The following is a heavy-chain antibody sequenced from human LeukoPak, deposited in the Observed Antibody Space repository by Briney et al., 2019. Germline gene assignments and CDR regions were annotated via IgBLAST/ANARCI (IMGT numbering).Heavy chain of an antibody. J-gene: IGHJ6*03. CDR2: INWNGDTT. Sequence: PGGSLRLSCAASGFTFSSYEMNWVRQASGKGLEWVSGINWNGDTTGYADSVKGRFTISRDNAKNSLYLQMNSLRAEDTAFYYCAREIATWDYYYYMDVWGKGTPVTVS. CDR1: GFTFSSYE. CDR3: AREIATWDYYYYMDV. V-gene: IGHV3-20*04. D-gene: IGHD5-24*01.